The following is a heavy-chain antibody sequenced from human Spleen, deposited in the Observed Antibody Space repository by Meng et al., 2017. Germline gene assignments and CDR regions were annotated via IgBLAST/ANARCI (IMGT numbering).Heavy chain of an antibody. Sequence: GESLKISCAASGFTLSNYEMNWVRQAPGKGLEWVSAISGSGGSTYYADSVKGRFTISRDDSTNTAFLQMNSLITEDTALYYCTMYITGHVWGRGTVVTVSS. D-gene: IGHD6-19*01. V-gene: IGHV3-23*01. J-gene: IGHJ3*01. CDR1: GFTLSNYE. CDR3: TMYITGHV. CDR2: ISGSGGST.